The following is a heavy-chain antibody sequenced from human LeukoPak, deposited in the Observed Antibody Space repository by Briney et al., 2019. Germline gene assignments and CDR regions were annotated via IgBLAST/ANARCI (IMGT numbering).Heavy chain of an antibody. V-gene: IGHV3-33*06. CDR1: GFTFSSYG. CDR2: IWYDGSNK. D-gene: IGHD4-17*01. J-gene: IGHJ4*02. CDR3: AKDLKARVTTTDY. Sequence: GGSLRLSCAASGFTFSSYGMHWVRQAPGKGLEWVAVIWYDGSNKYYADSVKGRFTISRDNSENTLYLQMNSLSAEDTAVYYCAKDLKARVTTTDYWGQGTLVTVSS.